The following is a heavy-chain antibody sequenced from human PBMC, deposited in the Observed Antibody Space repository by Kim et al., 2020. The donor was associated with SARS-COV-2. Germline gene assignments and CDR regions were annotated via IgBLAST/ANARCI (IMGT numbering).Heavy chain of an antibody. CDR1: GYTFTDYA. V-gene: IGHV1-3*01. Sequence: ASVKVSCKSSGYTFTDYAIHWVRQAPGQRFEWMGWINAGNDNTRYSQKFQGRLTITRDTSASTGYMELNSLRSEDTAVYYCAREGHEGGYLTWGQGTMVTVSS. J-gene: IGHJ3*01. D-gene: IGHD3-22*01. CDR2: INAGNDNT. CDR3: AREGHEGGYLT.